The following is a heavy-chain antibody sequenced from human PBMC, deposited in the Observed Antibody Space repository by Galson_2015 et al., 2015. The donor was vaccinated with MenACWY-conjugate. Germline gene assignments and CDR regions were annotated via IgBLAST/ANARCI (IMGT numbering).Heavy chain of an antibody. V-gene: IGHV3-7*03. CDR1: GFTISSYW. Sequence: SLRLSCAAPGFTISSYWMTWVRQAPGKGLEWVANIKQDGSATYYVDSVKGRFTISRDNAKNSLYLQVSSLRVEDTAVYYCTRQPESYSPGMDVWGQGTTVTVSS. D-gene: IGHD2-21*01. CDR3: TRQPESYSPGMDV. CDR2: IKQDGSAT. J-gene: IGHJ6*02.